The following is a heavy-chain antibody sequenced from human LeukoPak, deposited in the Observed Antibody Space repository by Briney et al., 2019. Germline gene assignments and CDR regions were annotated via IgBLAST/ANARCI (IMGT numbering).Heavy chain of an antibody. CDR2: ISSSGSTI. Sequence: PGGSLRLSCAASGFTFSSYEMNWVRQAPGKGLEWVSYISSSGSTIYYADSVKGRFTISRDNAKNSLYLQMNSLRAEDTAVYYCARVGATTGDAFDIWGQGTMVTVSS. J-gene: IGHJ3*02. CDR1: GFTFSSYE. D-gene: IGHD1-26*01. CDR3: ARVGATTGDAFDI. V-gene: IGHV3-48*03.